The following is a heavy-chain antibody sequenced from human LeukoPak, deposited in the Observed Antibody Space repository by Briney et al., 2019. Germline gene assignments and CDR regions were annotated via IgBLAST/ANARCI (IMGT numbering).Heavy chain of an antibody. CDR3: ARRTSYDTLVGYKYWYFDL. J-gene: IGHJ2*01. CDR1: GGSFSGYD. V-gene: IGHV4-34*10. CDR2: INHSGSA. D-gene: IGHD3-9*01. Sequence: KPSETLSLTCAVYGGSFSGYDWSWIRQPPGKGLEWIGEINHSGSANFNPSLKSRVTMSVDTSKNQLSLKLSSVTAADTAIYYCARRTSYDTLVGYKYWYFDLWGRGTLVTVSS.